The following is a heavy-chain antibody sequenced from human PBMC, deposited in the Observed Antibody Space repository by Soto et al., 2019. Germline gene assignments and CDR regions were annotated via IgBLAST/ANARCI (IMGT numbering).Heavy chain of an antibody. CDR1: GFTFSDSY. V-gene: IGHV3-11*01. D-gene: IGHD2-21*01. J-gene: IGHJ4*02. Sequence: PGGSLRLSCAASGFTFSDSYMSWIRQAPGEGLEWISYISNSGDIIYYADSVKGRFTISRDNAKNSLHLQMNSLRAEDTAVYYCARGRIPYWGQGTLVTVSS. CDR2: ISNSGDII. CDR3: ARGRIPY.